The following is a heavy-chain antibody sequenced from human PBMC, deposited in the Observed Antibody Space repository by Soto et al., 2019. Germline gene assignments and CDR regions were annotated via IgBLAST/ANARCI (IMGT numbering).Heavy chain of an antibody. CDR3: AREPLGYCTNGVCYTGFDY. CDR1: GFTFSSYS. D-gene: IGHD2-8*01. CDR2: ISSSSSYI. Sequence: VGSLRLSCAASGFTFSSYSMNWVRQAPGKGLEWVSSISSSSSYIYYADSVKGRFTISRDNAKNSLYLQMNSLRAEDTAVYYCAREPLGYCTNGVCYTGFDYWGQGTLVTVSS. V-gene: IGHV3-21*01. J-gene: IGHJ4*02.